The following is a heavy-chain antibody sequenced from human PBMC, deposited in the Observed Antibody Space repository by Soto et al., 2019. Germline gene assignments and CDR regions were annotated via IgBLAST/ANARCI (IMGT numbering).Heavy chain of an antibody. V-gene: IGHV3-13*01. CDR1: GFTFSSYD. CDR3: ARAKTHPYCDYYGRSYWYLDL. Sequence: EVQLVESGGGLVQPGGSLRLSCAASGFTFSSYDMHWVRQATGKVLEWVSAIGTAGDTYYPGSVKCRFTISRENAKKSMYLQMNRLRAEDTAVYYCARAKTHPYCDYYGRSYWYLDLWGRGTLVTVSS. D-gene: IGHD4-17*01. CDR2: IGTAGDT. J-gene: IGHJ2*01.